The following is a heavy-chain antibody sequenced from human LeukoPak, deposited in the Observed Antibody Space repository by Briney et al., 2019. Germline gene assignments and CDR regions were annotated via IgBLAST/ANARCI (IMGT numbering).Heavy chain of an antibody. V-gene: IGHV3-66*01. CDR2: TYRSGTT. J-gene: IGHJ3*02. Sequence: GGSLRLSCAASGFTVSSNFMSWVRQAPGKGLEWVSVTYRSGTTYYADSVKGRFIISRDNSKNTLYLQMNSLRVEDTAIYYCAGSYYDHSVFDIWGQGTMVTVSS. CDR3: AGSYYDHSVFDI. D-gene: IGHD1-26*01. CDR1: GFTVSSNF.